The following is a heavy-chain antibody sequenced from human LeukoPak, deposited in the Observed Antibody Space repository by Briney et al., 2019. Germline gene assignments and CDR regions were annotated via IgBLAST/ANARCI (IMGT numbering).Heavy chain of an antibody. CDR3: AKADYYDSSGPEIN. J-gene: IGHJ4*02. V-gene: IGHV3-33*06. CDR2: IWYDGSNK. D-gene: IGHD3-22*01. CDR1: GFTFSSYG. Sequence: GGSLRLSXAASGFTFSSYGMHWVRQAPGKGLEWVAVIWYDGSNKDYADSVKGRFTISRDNSKNTLYLQMNSLRAEDTAVYYCAKADYYDSSGPEINWGQGTLVTVSS.